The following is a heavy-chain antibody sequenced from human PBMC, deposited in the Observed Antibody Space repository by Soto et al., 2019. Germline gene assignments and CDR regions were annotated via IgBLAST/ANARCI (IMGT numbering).Heavy chain of an antibody. V-gene: IGHV1-18*01. CDR3: AREGDVPYYYYGMDV. D-gene: IGHD2-21*02. J-gene: IGHJ6*02. Sequence: QVHLVQSGAEVKKPGASVKVSCKTSGYTFTSYGISWVRQAPGQGLEWLGWISGYDGRTNLAQKVQDSGNMPPDTSKSTVYMELRSLRSDDTAVYYCAREGDVPYYYYGMDVWGQGTTVTVSS. CDR1: GYTFTSYG. CDR2: ISGYDGRT.